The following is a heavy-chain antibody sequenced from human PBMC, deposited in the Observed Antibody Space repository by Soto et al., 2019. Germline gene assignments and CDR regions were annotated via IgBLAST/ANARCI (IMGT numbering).Heavy chain of an antibody. J-gene: IGHJ4*02. CDR2: IIPMYGIT. V-gene: IGHV1-69*12. CDR1: GDTLKKYG. Sequence: QVQLVQSGADVKKPGSSVRVSCRTSGDTLKKYGFSWVRQAPGQGLEWMGGIIPMYGITNYGQIFQGRLTITADEATDTVYTVLTTLNSEHTVVYYCAGGVGATGLQLWGQGTQVTVSS. CDR3: AGGVGATGLQL. D-gene: IGHD1-1*01.